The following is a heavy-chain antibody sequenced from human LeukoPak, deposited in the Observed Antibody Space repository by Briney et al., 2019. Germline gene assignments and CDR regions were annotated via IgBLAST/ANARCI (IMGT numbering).Heavy chain of an antibody. J-gene: IGHJ5*02. V-gene: IGHV4-38-2*02. Sequence: SETLSLTCTVSGYSISSNYYWGWIRQPPGKGLEWIGSIYHSGSTYYNPSLKSRVTISVDTSKNQFSLKLSSVTAADTAVYYCARDYPILLWFGDLVGRNWFDPWGQGTLVTVSS. CDR3: ARDYPILLWFGDLVGRNWFDP. D-gene: IGHD3-10*01. CDR2: IYHSGST. CDR1: GYSISSNYY.